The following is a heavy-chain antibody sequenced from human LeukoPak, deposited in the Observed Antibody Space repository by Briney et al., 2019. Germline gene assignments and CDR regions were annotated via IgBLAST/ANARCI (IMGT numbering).Heavy chain of an antibody. Sequence: GGSLRLSCAAPGFTFSSYSMNWVRQAPGKGLEWVSSISSSSSYIYYADSVKGRFTISRDNAKNSLYLQMNSLRAEDTAVYYCARDFDIVVVPAAKHWGQGTLVTVSS. CDR2: ISSSSSYI. CDR3: ARDFDIVVVPAAKH. J-gene: IGHJ4*02. CDR1: GFTFSSYS. D-gene: IGHD2-2*01. V-gene: IGHV3-21*01.